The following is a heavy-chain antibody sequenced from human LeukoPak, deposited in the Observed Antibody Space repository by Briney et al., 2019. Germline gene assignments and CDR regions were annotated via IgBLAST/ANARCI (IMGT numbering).Heavy chain of an antibody. V-gene: IGHV3-48*03. CDR2: ISISGTTI. J-gene: IGHJ3*02. Sequence: GGSLRLSCAASGFSFSSYEMNWVRQAPGKGLEWVSYISISGTTIYYADSVKGRFTISRDNAKNSLYLQMNSLRADDTAVYYCARVSRGWYRGFDIWGQGTMVTVSS. CDR3: ARVSRGWYRGFDI. D-gene: IGHD6-19*01. CDR1: GFSFSSYE.